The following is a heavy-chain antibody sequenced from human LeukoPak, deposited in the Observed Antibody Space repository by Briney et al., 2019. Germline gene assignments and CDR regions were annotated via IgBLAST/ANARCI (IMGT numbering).Heavy chain of an antibody. V-gene: IGHV2-5*01. CDR1: GFSLSTSGVG. Sequence: SGPTLVNPTQTLTLTCTFSGFSLSTSGVGVGWIRQPPGKALEWLALIYWNDDKRYSPSLKSRLTITKDTSKNQVVLTMTNMDPVDTATYYCARHLRITIFGVGQYPYYYYYMDVWGKGTTVTVSS. J-gene: IGHJ6*03. CDR2: IYWNDDK. D-gene: IGHD3-3*01. CDR3: ARHLRITIFGVGQYPYYYYYMDV.